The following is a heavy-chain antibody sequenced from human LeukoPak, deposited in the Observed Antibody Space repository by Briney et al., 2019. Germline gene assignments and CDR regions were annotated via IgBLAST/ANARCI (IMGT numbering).Heavy chain of an antibody. D-gene: IGHD3-3*01. V-gene: IGHV4-59*01. Sequence: SETLSLTCTVSGGSISSYYWSWTRQPPGKGLEWIGYIYYSGSTNYNPSLKSRVTISVDTSKNQFSLKLSSVTAADTAVYYCARGYSIFGVVIDYWGQGTLVTVSS. J-gene: IGHJ4*02. CDR2: IYYSGST. CDR1: GGSISSYY. CDR3: ARGYSIFGVVIDY.